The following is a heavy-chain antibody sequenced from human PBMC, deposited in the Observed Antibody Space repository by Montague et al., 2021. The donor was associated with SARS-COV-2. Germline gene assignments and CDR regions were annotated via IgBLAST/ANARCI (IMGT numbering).Heavy chain of an antibody. J-gene: IGHJ4*02. Sequence: TLSLTCTVSGASISTGIYYWSWIRQPAGKGLEWIGRIRTTGHTDYNSSLESRVFMSVGTSTNQFSLSLTSVTAADTAVYFCARFGSGTLEFDLWGQGTLGTVSS. D-gene: IGHD1-26*01. CDR1: GASISTGIYY. CDR2: IRTTGHT. CDR3: ARFGSGTLEFDL. V-gene: IGHV4-61*02.